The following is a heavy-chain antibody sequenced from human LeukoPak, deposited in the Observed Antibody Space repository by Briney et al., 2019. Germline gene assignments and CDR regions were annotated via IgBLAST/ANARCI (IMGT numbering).Heavy chain of an antibody. D-gene: IGHD3-22*01. Sequence: GGSLRLSCAASGFTFSSYEMNWVRQAPGKGLEWVSYISSSGSTIYYADSVKGRFTISRDNSKNTLYLQMNSLRAEDTAVYYCARSQGYYDSSGHLDYWGQGTLVTVSS. V-gene: IGHV3-48*03. CDR2: ISSSGSTI. J-gene: IGHJ4*02. CDR1: GFTFSSYE. CDR3: ARSQGYYDSSGHLDY.